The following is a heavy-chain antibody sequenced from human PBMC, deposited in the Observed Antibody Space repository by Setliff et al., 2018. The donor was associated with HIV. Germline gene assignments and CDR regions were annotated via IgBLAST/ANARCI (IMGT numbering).Heavy chain of an antibody. CDR2: IHYSGST. D-gene: IGHD2-15*01. CDR3: ARVDRVESAFDI. Sequence: LSLTCSVSGGSIRSHWSWIRQPPGKGLEWVGYIHYSGSTKYNSSLKRRVTMSIDTSKNQFSLKLSSATAADTAIYYCARVDRVESAFDIWGQGAVVTVSS. CDR1: GGSIRSH. J-gene: IGHJ3*02. V-gene: IGHV4-59*11.